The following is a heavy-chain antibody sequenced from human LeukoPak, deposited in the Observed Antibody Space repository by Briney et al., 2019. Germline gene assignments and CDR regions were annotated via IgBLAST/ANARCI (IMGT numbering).Heavy chain of an antibody. D-gene: IGHD3-3*01. CDR3: ARGYDFWSGYYTYYFDY. V-gene: IGHV4-31*03. CDR1: GGSISSGGYY. J-gene: IGHJ4*02. CDR2: IYYSGST. Sequence: SQTLSLTCTVSGGSISSGGYYWSWIRQHPWKGLEWIGYIYYSGSTYYNPSLKSRVTISVDTSKNQFSLKLSSVTAADTAVYYCARGYDFWSGYYTYYFDYWGQGTLVTVSS.